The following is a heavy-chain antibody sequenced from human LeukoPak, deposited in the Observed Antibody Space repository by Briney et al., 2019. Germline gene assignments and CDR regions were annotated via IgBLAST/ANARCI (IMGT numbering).Heavy chain of an antibody. V-gene: IGHV3-7*01. CDR3: ARDRPSGYDFWSGYYLRMALFDY. CDR1: GFTFSSYA. Sequence: PGGSLRLSCAASGFTFSSYAMSWVRQAPGKGLEWVANIKQDGSEKYYVDSVKGRFTISRDNAKNSLYLQMNSLRAEDTAVYYCARDRPSGYDFWSGYYLRMALFDYWGQGTLVTVSS. D-gene: IGHD3-3*01. J-gene: IGHJ4*02. CDR2: IKQDGSEK.